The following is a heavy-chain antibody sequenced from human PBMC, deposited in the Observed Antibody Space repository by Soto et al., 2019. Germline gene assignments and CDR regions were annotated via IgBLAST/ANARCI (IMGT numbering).Heavy chain of an antibody. Sequence: QPGGSLRLSCAASGFTFSSYAMSWVRQAPGKGLEWVSAISGSGGSTYYADSVKGRFTISRDNSKNTLYLQMNSLRAEDTAVYYCAKDPYWNYATPDYFDYWGQGTLVTVSS. CDR1: GFTFSSYA. CDR2: ISGSGGST. V-gene: IGHV3-23*01. CDR3: AKDPYWNYATPDYFDY. J-gene: IGHJ4*02. D-gene: IGHD1-7*01.